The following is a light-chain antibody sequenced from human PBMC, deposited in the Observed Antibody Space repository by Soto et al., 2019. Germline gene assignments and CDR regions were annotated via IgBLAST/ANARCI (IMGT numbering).Light chain of an antibody. J-gene: IGKJ2*01. V-gene: IGKV1-39*01. CDR3: QQSYSTPYT. CDR2: AAS. Sequence: DIQMTQSPSSLSPSVGDRVTITCRASQSISSYLNWYQHKPGKAPKLLIYAASSLQSGVPSRFSGSGSGTDFTLTISSLQPEDFATYYCQQSYSTPYTFGQGTKLEIK. CDR1: QSISSY.